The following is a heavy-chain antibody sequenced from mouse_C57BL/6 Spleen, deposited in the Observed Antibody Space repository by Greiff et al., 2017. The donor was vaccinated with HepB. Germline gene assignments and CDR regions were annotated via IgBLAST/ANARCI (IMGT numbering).Heavy chain of an antibody. J-gene: IGHJ2*01. Sequence: VQLVESGAELVRPGTSVKVSCKASGYAFTNYLIEWVKQRPGQGLEWIGVINPGSGGTNYNEKFKGKSTLIADKSSSTAYMQLSSLTSEDSAVYFCAIDSSGYEAYWGQGTTRTVSS. V-gene: IGHV1-54*01. CDR2: INPGSGGT. D-gene: IGHD3-2*02. CDR3: AIDSSGYEAY. CDR1: GYAFTNYL.